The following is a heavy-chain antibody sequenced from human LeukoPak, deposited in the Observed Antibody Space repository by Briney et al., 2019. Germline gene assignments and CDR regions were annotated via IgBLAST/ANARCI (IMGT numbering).Heavy chain of an antibody. CDR3: ARKLESRRDGYKG. D-gene: IGHD5-24*01. Sequence: GGSLRLSCAASGFTFSSYSMNWVRQAPGKGLEWVSYISSSSSTIYYADSVKGRFTISRDNAKNSLYLQMNSLRAEDTAVYYCARKLESRRDGYKGRGQGTLVTVSS. CDR2: ISSSSSTI. J-gene: IGHJ4*02. V-gene: IGHV3-48*01. CDR1: GFTFSSYS.